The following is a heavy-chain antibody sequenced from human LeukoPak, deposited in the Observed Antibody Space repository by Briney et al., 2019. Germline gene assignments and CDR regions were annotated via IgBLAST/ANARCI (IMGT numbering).Heavy chain of an antibody. V-gene: IGHV4-59*11. CDR3: ARDGGFYSSSSFGAFDI. D-gene: IGHD6-6*01. J-gene: IGHJ3*02. Sequence: PSETLSLTCAVSDDSFSSHYWTWIRQPPGKGLEWIGYISYIGSTNYNPSLKSRVTISIDTSRNQFSLRLSSVTAADTAVYYCARDGGFYSSSSFGAFDIWGQGTMVTVSS. CDR2: ISYIGST. CDR1: DDSFSSHY.